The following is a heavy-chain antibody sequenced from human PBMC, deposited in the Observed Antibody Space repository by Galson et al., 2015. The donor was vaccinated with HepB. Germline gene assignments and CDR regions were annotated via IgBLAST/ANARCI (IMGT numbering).Heavy chain of an antibody. D-gene: IGHD6-25*01. J-gene: IGHJ5*02. CDR2: ISSSGTTI. CDR3: ARAALGWFDP. V-gene: IGHV3-11*01. CDR1: GFSFSDYY. Sequence: SLRLSCAASGFSFSDYYMSWIRQAPGKGLEWVSYISSSGTTIYYADSVKGRFTISRDNAKNSLYLQMDSLTAEDTAVYYCARAALGWFDPWGQGTLVTVSS.